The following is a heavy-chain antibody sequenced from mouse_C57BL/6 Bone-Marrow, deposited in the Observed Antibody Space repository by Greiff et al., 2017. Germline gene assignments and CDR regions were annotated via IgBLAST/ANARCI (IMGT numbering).Heavy chain of an antibody. CDR3: ARGGGTIGAWFAD. J-gene: IGHJ3*01. D-gene: IGHD2-14*01. Sequence: QVQLQQPGAELVMPGASVKLSCKASGYTFTSYWMHWVKQRPGRGLEWIGGIDPSDGYTNYNQKFKGKATLTVDKSSSTAYMQLSSLTSEDSAVYYCARGGGTIGAWFADWGQGTLVTVSA. CDR2: IDPSDGYT. V-gene: IGHV1-69*01. CDR1: GYTFTSYW.